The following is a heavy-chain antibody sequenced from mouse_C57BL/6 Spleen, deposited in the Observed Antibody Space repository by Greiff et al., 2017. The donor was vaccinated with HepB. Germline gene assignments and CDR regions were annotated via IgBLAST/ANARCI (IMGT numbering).Heavy chain of an antibody. Sequence: VQLQQSGAELVRPGTSVKVSCKASGYAFTNYLIEWVKQRPGQGLEWIGVINPGSGGTNYNEKFQGKATLTADKSSSTAYMQLSSLTSEDSAVYDCARGVGAMDYWGQGTSVTVSS. CDR1: GYAFTNYL. CDR2: INPGSGGT. V-gene: IGHV1-54*01. CDR3: ARGVGAMDY. D-gene: IGHD1-1*02. J-gene: IGHJ4*01.